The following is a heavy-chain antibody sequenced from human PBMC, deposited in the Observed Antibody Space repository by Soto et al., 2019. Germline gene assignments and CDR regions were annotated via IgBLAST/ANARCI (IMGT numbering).Heavy chain of an antibody. Sequence: ASVKVSCKASGGTFSSYTISWVRQAPGQGLEWMGRIIPILGIANYAQKFQGRVTIAADKSTSTAYMELSSLRSEDTAVYYCARDPPRYSSGWYRENFQHWGQGTLVTVSS. CDR1: GGTFSSYT. V-gene: IGHV1-69*04. CDR3: ARDPPRYSSGWYRENFQH. D-gene: IGHD6-19*01. CDR2: IIPILGIA. J-gene: IGHJ1*01.